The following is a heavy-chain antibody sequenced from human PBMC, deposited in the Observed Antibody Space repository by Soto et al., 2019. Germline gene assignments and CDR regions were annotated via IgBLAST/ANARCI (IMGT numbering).Heavy chain of an antibody. CDR1: GGTFRNYA. J-gene: IGHJ6*02. V-gene: IGHV1-69*01. CDR2: IIPTFGTP. Sequence: QVHLVQSGSEVKKPGSSVKVSCKAFGGTFRNYAISWVRQSPGQGLEWMGWIIPTFGTPHYAQNFQGRVTITAEESTSTAYMELGSLRSDDAAVYYCATFVPSTYCPAGSCSYFYFAMDVWGQGTTVTVSS. D-gene: IGHD2-15*01. CDR3: ATFVPSTYCPAGSCSYFYFAMDV.